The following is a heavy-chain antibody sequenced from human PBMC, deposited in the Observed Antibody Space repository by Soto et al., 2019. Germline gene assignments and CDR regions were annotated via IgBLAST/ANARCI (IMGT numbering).Heavy chain of an antibody. J-gene: IGHJ4*02. CDR2: INQDGSVE. V-gene: IGHV3-7*01. CDR3: ANYHGDDWERERPRY. CDR1: GFTFRAYL. Sequence: EVQLVESGGDLVQPGGSLRLSCAASGFTFRAYLMSWVRQAPGKGLDWVANINQDGSVEYYADSVQGRFTISRDNAKNSLLLHMNSLRAEGTGVYYCANYHGDDWERERPRYWGPGTLVTVSS. D-gene: IGHD3-16*01.